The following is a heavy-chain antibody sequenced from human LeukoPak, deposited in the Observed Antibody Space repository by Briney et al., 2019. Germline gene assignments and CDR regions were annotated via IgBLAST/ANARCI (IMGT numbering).Heavy chain of an antibody. CDR1: GFTFSSYS. CDR3: AGVDIVATQAFDY. V-gene: IGHV3-21*04. D-gene: IGHD5-12*01. Sequence: GGSLRLSCAASGFTFSSYSMNWVRQAPGKGLEWVSSISSSSSYIYYADSVKGRFTISRDNAKNSLYLQMNSLRAEDTAVYYCAGVDIVATQAFDYWGQGTLVTVSS. CDR2: ISSSSSYI. J-gene: IGHJ4*02.